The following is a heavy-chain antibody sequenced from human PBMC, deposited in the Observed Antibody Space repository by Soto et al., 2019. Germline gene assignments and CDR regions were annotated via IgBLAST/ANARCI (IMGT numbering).Heavy chain of an antibody. CDR2: IYYSGST. CDR3: ARGTTVTPSHPFDY. J-gene: IGHJ4*02. D-gene: IGHD4-17*01. Sequence: NPSETLSLTCTVSGGSISSGDYYWSWIRQPPGKGLEWIGYIYYSGSTYYNPSLKSRVTISVDTSKNQFSLKLSSVTAADKAVYYCARGTTVTPSHPFDYWGQGTLVTVSS. V-gene: IGHV4-30-4*01. CDR1: GGSISSGDYY.